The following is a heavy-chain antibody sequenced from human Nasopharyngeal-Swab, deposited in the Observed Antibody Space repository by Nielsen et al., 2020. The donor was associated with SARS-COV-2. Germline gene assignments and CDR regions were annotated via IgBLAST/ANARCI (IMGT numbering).Heavy chain of an antibody. D-gene: IGHD5-12*01. CDR1: GFIFKNYA. J-gene: IGHJ6*02. CDR3: AKDRDSGDDSGEYYHYYGMDV. V-gene: IGHV3-23*01. Sequence: GESLKISCSASGFIFKNYAMNWVRQAPGRGLEWVSAISGADDSTKYADSVKGRFTISRDNSKNTLDLQMNSLRAEDTAMYYCAKDRDSGDDSGEYYHYYGMDVWGQGAPVTVSS. CDR2: ISGADDST.